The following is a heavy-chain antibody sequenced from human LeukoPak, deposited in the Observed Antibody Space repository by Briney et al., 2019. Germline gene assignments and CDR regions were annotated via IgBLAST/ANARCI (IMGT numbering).Heavy chain of an antibody. CDR2: INHSGST. V-gene: IGHV4-34*01. CDR1: GGSFSGYY. D-gene: IGHD4-17*01. CDR3: ARESNYGDYTY. Sequence: SGTLSLTRAVYGGSFSGYYWSWIRQPPGKGLEWIGEINHSGSTNYNPSLKSRLTLSVDTSKNQFSLKLYSVTAADTATYYCARESNYGDYTYWGQGTLVTVSS. J-gene: IGHJ4*02.